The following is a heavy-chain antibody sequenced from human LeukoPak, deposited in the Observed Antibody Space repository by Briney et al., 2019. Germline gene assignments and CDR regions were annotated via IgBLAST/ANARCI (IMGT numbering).Heavy chain of an antibody. CDR3: ATRKLGNDY. CDR1: GGPVSNYY. D-gene: IGHD7-27*01. CDR2: IYYTET. Sequence: PSETLSLTCTVSGGPVSNYYWSWIRQSPGKGLEWIGYIYYTETSYNPSLKSRVTISADTSKNQFSLKLYSVTAADTAVYYCATRKLGNDYWGQGTLVTVSS. V-gene: IGHV4-59*02. J-gene: IGHJ4*02.